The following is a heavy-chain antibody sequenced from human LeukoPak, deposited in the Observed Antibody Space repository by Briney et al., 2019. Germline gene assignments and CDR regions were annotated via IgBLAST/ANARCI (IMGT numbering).Heavy chain of an antibody. CDR3: ATGGDYYDSSGYLY. D-gene: IGHD3-22*01. CDR2: LNSDGSNT. J-gene: IGHJ4*02. V-gene: IGHV3-74*01. Sequence: PGGSLRLSCAASRFTFSAYWLHWVRQAPGKGLVWVSRLNSDGSNTNYADSVKGRFTISRDNAKNTLYLQMNSLRAEDTAVYYCATGGDYYDSSGYLYWGLGPWSPSPQ. CDR1: RFTFSAYW.